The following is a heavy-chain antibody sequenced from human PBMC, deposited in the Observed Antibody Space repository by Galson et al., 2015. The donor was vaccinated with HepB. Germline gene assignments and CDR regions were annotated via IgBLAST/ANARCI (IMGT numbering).Heavy chain of an antibody. D-gene: IGHD5-18*01. CDR1: GFTFSSYA. V-gene: IGHV3-30-3*01. CDR3: ARDQGPRVGYSYGYVTLDY. Sequence: SLRLSCAASGFTFSSYAMHWVRQAPGKGLEWVAVISYDGSNKYYADSVKGRFTISRDNSKNTLYLQMNSLRAEDTAVYYCARDQGPRVGYSYGYVTLDYWGQGTLVTVSS. J-gene: IGHJ4*02. CDR2: ISYDGSNK.